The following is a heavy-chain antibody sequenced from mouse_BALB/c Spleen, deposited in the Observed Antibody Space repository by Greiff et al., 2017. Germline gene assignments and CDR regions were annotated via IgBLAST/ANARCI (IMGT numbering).Heavy chain of an antibody. CDR3: ARGIYYGSSPYWYFDV. D-gene: IGHD1-1*01. V-gene: IGHV5-6-3*01. CDR2: INSNGGST. J-gene: IGHJ1*01. CDR1: GFTFSSYG. Sequence: EVQGVESGGGLVQPGGSLKLSCAASGFTFSSYGMSWVRQTPDKRLELVATINSNGGSTYYADSVKGRFTISRDNAKNTLYLQMSSLKSEDTAMYYCARGIYYGSSPYWYFDVWGAGTTVTVSS.